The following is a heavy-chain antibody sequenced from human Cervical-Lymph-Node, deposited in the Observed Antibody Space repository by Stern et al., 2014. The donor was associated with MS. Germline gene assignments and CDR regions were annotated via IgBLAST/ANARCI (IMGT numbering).Heavy chain of an antibody. Sequence: QINLKESGPTLVKPTQTLTLTCTFSGFSLSSVGVGVGWVRQPPGKALEWLGLPYWDDDKRYRPSLKNRLNITKDTSKNQVFLSITHLDPVDTGTYYCAHSLGAFGMDVWGQGTTVTVSS. V-gene: IGHV2-5*02. CDR2: PYWDDDK. CDR1: GFSLSSVGVG. J-gene: IGHJ6*02. CDR3: AHSLGAFGMDV.